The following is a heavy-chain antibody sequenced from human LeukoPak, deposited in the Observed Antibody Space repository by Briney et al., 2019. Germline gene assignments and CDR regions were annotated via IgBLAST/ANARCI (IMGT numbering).Heavy chain of an antibody. D-gene: IGHD6-6*01. Sequence: SQTLSLTCTVSGASISSDAHYWHWVRQPAGKGLEWIEHISSSGSTNYNPSLKRRVTISVDTSENQFSLKLSSVTAADTAVYYCARDSREYSTSSFSLVFYYYMDVWGKGTTVTVSS. J-gene: IGHJ6*03. V-gene: IGHV4-61*09. CDR3: ARDSREYSTSSFSLVFYYYMDV. CDR2: ISSSGST. CDR1: GASISSDAHY.